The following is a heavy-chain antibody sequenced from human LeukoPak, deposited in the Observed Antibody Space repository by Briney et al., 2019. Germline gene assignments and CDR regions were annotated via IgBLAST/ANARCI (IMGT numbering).Heavy chain of an antibody. J-gene: IGHJ4*02. D-gene: IGHD1-26*01. Sequence: ASVKVSCKASGYTFTGYYMHWVRQAPGQGLEWMGWINPNSGGTNYAQKFQGRVTMTRDTSISTAYMELSRLRSDDTAVYYCARDRRELVVGAVDYWGQGTLVTVSS. CDR3: ARDRRELVVGAVDY. CDR1: GYTFTGYY. CDR2: INPNSGGT. V-gene: IGHV1-2*02.